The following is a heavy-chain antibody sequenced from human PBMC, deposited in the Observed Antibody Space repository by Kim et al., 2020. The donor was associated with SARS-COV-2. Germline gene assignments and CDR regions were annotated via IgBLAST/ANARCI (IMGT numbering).Heavy chain of an antibody. Sequence: ASVKVSCKASGYTFTSYYMHWVRQAPGQGLEWMGLINPSGGSTSYAQKFQGRVTMTRDTSTSTVYMELSSLRSEDTAVYYCVARGSSSIDAFDIWGQGTMVTVSS. J-gene: IGHJ3*02. V-gene: IGHV1-46*01. CDR3: VARGSSSIDAFDI. CDR1: GYTFTSYY. D-gene: IGHD6-6*01. CDR2: INPSGGST.